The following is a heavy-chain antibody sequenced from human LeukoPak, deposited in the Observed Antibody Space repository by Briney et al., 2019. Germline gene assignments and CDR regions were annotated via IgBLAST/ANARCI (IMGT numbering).Heavy chain of an antibody. Sequence: PSETLSLTCAVYGGSFSGYYWSWIRQPPGKGLEWIGEINHSGSTNYNPSLKSRVTISVDRSKNQFSLKLSSVTAADTAVYYCASSSGYNNPFNWFDPWGQGTLVTVSS. D-gene: IGHD3-3*01. CDR2: INHSGST. V-gene: IGHV4-34*01. CDR1: GGSFSGYY. CDR3: ASSSGYNNPFNWFDP. J-gene: IGHJ5*02.